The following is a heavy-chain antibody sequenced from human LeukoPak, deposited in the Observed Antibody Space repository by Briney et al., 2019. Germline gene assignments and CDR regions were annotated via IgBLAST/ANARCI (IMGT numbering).Heavy chain of an antibody. V-gene: IGHV1-2*02. D-gene: IGHD2-2*01. CDR2: INPNSGGT. Sequence: ASVKVSCKASGYTFTRYDMHWVRQAPGQGVEWMGWINPNSGGTNYAQKLQGRVTMTTDTSTSTAYMELRSLRPDDTAVYYCARYQQLGPVCYYYYYFYMDVWGKGTTVTVSS. J-gene: IGHJ6*03. CDR1: GYTFTRYD. CDR3: ARYQQLGPVCYYYYYFYMDV.